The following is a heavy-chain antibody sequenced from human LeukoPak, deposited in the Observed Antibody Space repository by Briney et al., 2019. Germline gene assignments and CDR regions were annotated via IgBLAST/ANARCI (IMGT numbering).Heavy chain of an antibody. CDR1: GYTFTSYA. J-gene: IGHJ3*02. V-gene: IGHV1-8*03. D-gene: IGHD3-22*01. CDR2: MNPNSGNT. Sequence: ASVKVSCKTSGYTFTSYAMNWVRQAPGQGLEWMGWMNPNSGNTGYAQKFQGRVTITRNTSISTAYMELSSLRSEDTAVYYCARVMYDSSGYDAFDIWGQGTMVTVSS. CDR3: ARVMYDSSGYDAFDI.